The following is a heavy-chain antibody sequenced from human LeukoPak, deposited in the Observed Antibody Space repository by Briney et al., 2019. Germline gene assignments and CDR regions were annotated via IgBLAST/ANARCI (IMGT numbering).Heavy chain of an antibody. J-gene: IGHJ4*02. D-gene: IGHD3-3*01. CDR2: INHSGST. V-gene: IGHV4-34*01. CDR1: GGSFSGYY. CDR3: ARGFCPNPNSYYDFWSGYRAPLYYFDY. Sequence: PSETLSLTCAVYGGSFSGYYWSWIRQPPGKGLEWIGEINHSGSTNYNPSLKSRVTISVDTSKNQFSLKLSSVTAADTAVYYCARGFCPNPNSYYDFWSGYRAPLYYFDYWGQGTLVTVSS.